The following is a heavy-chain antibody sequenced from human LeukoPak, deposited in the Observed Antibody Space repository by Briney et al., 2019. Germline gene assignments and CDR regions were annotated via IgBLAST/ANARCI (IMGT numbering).Heavy chain of an antibody. V-gene: IGHV4-59*08. J-gene: IGHJ4*02. Sequence: SETLSLTCTVSGGSISSHYWSWIRQPPGKGLEWIGYIYYSGSTNYNPSLKSRVTISVDTSKNQFSLKLSSVTAADTAVYYCARHYDTSGYWYYFDYWGQRTLVTVSS. CDR3: ARHYDTSGYWYYFDY. D-gene: IGHD3-22*01. CDR1: GGSISSHY. CDR2: IYYSGST.